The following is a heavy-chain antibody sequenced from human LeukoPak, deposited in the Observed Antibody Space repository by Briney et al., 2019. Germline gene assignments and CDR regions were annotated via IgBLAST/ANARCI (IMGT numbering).Heavy chain of an antibody. CDR3: ARELDY. J-gene: IGHJ4*02. CDR2: IYYSGST. Sequence: SETLSLTCTVSGGSFSSSSYYWSWIRQPPGKGLEWIGYIYYSGSTNYNPSLKSRVTISVDTSKNQFSLKLSSVTAADTAVYYCARELDYWGQGTLVTVSS. V-gene: IGHV4-61*01. CDR1: GGSFSSSSYY.